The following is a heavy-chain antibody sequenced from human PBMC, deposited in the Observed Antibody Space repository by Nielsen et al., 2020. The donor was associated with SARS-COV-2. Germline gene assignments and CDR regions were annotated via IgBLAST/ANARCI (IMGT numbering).Heavy chain of an antibody. D-gene: IGHD3-10*01. Sequence: EPLSLTCTVSGGSISSYYWSWIRQPPGKGLEWIGYIYYSGSTNYNPSLKSRVTISVDTSKNQFSLKLSSVTAADTAVYYCAKTQEVALLWFGYFDLWGRGTLVTVSS. CDR2: IYYSGST. V-gene: IGHV4-59*01. CDR3: AKTQEVALLWFGYFDL. CDR1: GGSISSYY. J-gene: IGHJ2*01.